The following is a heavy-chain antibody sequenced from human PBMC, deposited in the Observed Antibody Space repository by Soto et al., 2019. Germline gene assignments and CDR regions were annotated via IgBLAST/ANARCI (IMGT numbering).Heavy chain of an antibody. V-gene: IGHV3-64D*06. CDR2: ITSNGDNT. D-gene: IGHD1-1*01. J-gene: IGHJ4*02. CDR1: GFTFSNFA. CDR3: VKGNQLQRYYFEY. Sequence: PGGSLRLSCSASGFTFSNFAMHWVRQSPGKGLEYVSGITSNGDNTYHADSVQGRFTISRDNSKSTLYLQMTSLRVEDTAVYYFVKGNQLQRYYFEYCGRGALVRVSS.